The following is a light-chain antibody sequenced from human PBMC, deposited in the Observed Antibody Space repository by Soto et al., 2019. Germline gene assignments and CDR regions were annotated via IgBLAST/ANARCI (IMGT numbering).Light chain of an antibody. CDR1: QAIRHD. V-gene: IGKV1-6*01. CDR3: LHDALFPYS. CDR2: GIS. Sequence: AIQMTQSPSSLSASVGDTVTFTCRASQAIRHDLGWFQQRPGKPPQLLIYGISILQTGVPSRFSGSGSGTDFTLTISGLQPEDFATYYCLHDALFPYSFGQGTRLEI. J-gene: IGKJ2*03.